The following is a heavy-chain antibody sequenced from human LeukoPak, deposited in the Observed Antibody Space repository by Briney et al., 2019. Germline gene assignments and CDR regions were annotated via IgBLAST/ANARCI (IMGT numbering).Heavy chain of an antibody. CDR2: INPSGGST. V-gene: IGHV1-46*01. J-gene: IGHJ3*02. CDR1: GYTFTSYY. D-gene: IGHD3-16*02. CDR3: ARADQDYVWGSYRSTDAFDI. Sequence: GASVKVSCKASGYTFTSYYMHWVRQAPGQGLEWMGIINPSGGSTSYAQKFQGRVTMTRDMSTSTVYMELSSLRSEDTAVYYCARADQDYVWGSYRSTDAFDIWGQGTMVTVSS.